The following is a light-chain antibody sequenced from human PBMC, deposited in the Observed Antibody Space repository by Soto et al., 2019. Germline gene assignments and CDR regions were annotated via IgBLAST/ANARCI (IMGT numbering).Light chain of an antibody. J-gene: IGKJ5*01. V-gene: IGKV3-20*01. Sequence: EIVLTQSPGTLSLSPGERATLSCRASQSVSGSYLAWYQQKPDQAPRLLIYGASSRATGIPDRFSGSGSGTDFTLTISRLEPEDFAVYDCQQDGSFGQGTRLEIK. CDR2: GAS. CDR1: QSVSGSY. CDR3: QQDGS.